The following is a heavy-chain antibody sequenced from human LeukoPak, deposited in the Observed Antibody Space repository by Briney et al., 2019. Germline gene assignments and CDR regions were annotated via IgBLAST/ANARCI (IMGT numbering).Heavy chain of an antibody. V-gene: IGHV3-7*03. CDR3: AKKLTYCSGGSCYSGYFDY. CDR2: IKYDGSEI. J-gene: IGHJ4*02. Sequence: PGGSLRLSCAAAGFTFSRSWMTWVRQAPGKGLEWVANIKYDGSEIYYVDSVKGRFTISRDNSKNTLYLQMNSLRAEDTAVYYCAKKLTYCSGGSCYSGYFDYWGQGTLVTVSS. CDR1: GFTFSRSW. D-gene: IGHD2-15*01.